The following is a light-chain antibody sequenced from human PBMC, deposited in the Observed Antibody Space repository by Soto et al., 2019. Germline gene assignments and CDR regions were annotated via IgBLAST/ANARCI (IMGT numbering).Light chain of an antibody. V-gene: IGKV1-9*01. CDR2: AAS. Sequence: IQLTQSPSSLSASVGDSVTITCRASQDISSYLAWYQQEPGKAPKLLIYAASALQSGVPSRFSGGGSGTVFTLTISSLQPEDFATYYCQQLNSYPLTFGGGTKVEIK. J-gene: IGKJ4*01. CDR1: QDISSY. CDR3: QQLNSYPLT.